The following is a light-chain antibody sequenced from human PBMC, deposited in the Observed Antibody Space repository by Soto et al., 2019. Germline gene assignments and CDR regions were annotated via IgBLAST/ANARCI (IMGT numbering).Light chain of an antibody. CDR3: SSYTAISTVV. Sequence: QSALTQPASVSGSPGQSITISCTGTSSDVGAYNYVSWYQHYPGKAPKLMIYDVSNRPSGVSNRFSGSKSGNTASLTISGLQAEDEADYYCSSYTAISTVVFGGGTKVTV. J-gene: IGLJ2*01. CDR2: DVS. V-gene: IGLV2-14*03. CDR1: SSDVGAYNY.